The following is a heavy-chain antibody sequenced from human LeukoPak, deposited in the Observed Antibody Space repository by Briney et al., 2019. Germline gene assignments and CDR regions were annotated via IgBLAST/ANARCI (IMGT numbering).Heavy chain of an antibody. J-gene: IGHJ6*02. CDR3: ARDDGVVVVAAIERYYYYGMDV. CDR2: INPNSGGT. V-gene: IGHV1-2*02. CDR1: GYSLTGYY. Sequence: ASVKVSCKASGYSLTGYYMHWVRQAPGQGLEWMGWINPNSGGTNYAQKFQGRVTMTRDTSISTAYMELSRLRSDDTAVHYCARDDGVVVVAAIERYYYYGMDVWGQGTTVTVSS. D-gene: IGHD2-15*01.